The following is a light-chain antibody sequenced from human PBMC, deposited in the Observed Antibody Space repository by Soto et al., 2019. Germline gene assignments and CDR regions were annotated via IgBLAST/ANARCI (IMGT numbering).Light chain of an antibody. CDR1: QSISNY. Sequence: DIPVTQSPSSLSASVGDRATITCRASQSISNYLNWYQQKPGKAPKLLIYAASSLQSGVPSRFSGSGSGTDFTLTISSLQPEDFATYYCQQSYSTPWTFGQGTKVEIK. J-gene: IGKJ1*01. V-gene: IGKV1-39*01. CDR3: QQSYSTPWT. CDR2: AAS.